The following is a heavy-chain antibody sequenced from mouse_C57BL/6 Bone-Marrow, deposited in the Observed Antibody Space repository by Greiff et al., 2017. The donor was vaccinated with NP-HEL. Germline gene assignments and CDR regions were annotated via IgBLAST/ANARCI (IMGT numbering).Heavy chain of an antibody. Sequence: VKLVESGPGLVQPSQSLSITCTVSGFSLTSYGVHWVRQSPGKGLEWLGVIWRGGSTDYNAAFMSRLSITKDNSKSQVFFKMNSLQADDAAIYYCAKKNLLLGYFDVWGTGTTVTVSS. D-gene: IGHD1-1*01. CDR2: IWRGGST. V-gene: IGHV2-5*01. J-gene: IGHJ1*03. CDR3: AKKNLLLGYFDV. CDR1: GFSLTSYG.